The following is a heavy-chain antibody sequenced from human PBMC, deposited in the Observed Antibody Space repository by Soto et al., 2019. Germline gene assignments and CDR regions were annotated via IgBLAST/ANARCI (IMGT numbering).Heavy chain of an antibody. Sequence: QVQLVESGGGVVQPGRSLRLSCAASGFTFSSYAMHWVRQAPGKGLEWVAVISYDGSNKYYADSVKGRFTISRDNSKNTLYLQMNSLRAEDTAVYYCARIAAAGSPLGYYGMDVWGQGTTVTVSS. V-gene: IGHV3-30-3*01. J-gene: IGHJ6*02. CDR2: ISYDGSNK. D-gene: IGHD6-13*01. CDR1: GFTFSSYA. CDR3: ARIAAAGSPLGYYGMDV.